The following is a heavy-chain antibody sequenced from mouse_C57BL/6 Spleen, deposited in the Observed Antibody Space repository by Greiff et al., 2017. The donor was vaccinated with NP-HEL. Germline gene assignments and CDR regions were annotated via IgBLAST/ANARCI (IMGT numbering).Heavy chain of an antibody. J-gene: IGHJ4*01. CDR2: IRNKANNHAT. V-gene: IGHV6-6*01. CDR1: GFTFSDAW. Sequence: EVHLVESGGGLVQPGGSMKLSCAASGFTFSDAWMDWVRQSPEKGLEWVAAIRNKANNHATYYAESVKGRFTISRDDSKSSVYLQMNSLRAEDTGIYYCTRGKGYAMDYWGQGTSVTVSS. CDR3: TRGKGYAMDY. D-gene: IGHD2-1*01.